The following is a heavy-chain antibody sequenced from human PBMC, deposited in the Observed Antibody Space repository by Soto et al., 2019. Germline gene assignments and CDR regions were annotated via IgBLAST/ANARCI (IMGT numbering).Heavy chain of an antibody. Sequence: ASVKVSCKASGYTFTSYGISWVRQAPGQGLEWMGWISAYNGNTNYAQKLQGRVTMTTNTSTSTAYMELSSLRSEDTAVYYCARFQDMITFGGVIALDAFDIWGQGTMVTVSS. CDR2: ISAYNGNT. CDR3: ARFQDMITFGGVIALDAFDI. J-gene: IGHJ3*02. CDR1: GYTFTSYG. V-gene: IGHV1-18*01. D-gene: IGHD3-16*02.